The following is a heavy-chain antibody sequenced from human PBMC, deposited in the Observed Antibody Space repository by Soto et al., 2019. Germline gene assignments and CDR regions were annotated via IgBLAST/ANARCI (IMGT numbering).Heavy chain of an antibody. V-gene: IGHV3-11*01. CDR3: ARHHLVASDAFDI. Sequence: GVLRLSCAASGFTFSDYYMSWIRQAPGKGLEWVSYISSSGSTIYYADSVKGRFTISRDNAKNSLYLQMNSLRSEDTAVYYCARHHLVASDAFDIWGQGTMVTVSS. CDR2: ISSSGSTI. J-gene: IGHJ3*02. CDR1: GFTFSDYY. D-gene: IGHD5-12*01.